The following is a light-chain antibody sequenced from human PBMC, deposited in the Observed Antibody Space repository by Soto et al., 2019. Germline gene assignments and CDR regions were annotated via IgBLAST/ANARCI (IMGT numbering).Light chain of an antibody. Sequence: QSALTQPRSVSGSPGQSVTISCTGTSSDVGDYKYVSWYRQHPGKAPKLMIYDVSERPSGVPDRFSGSKSGNPASLTISGLQAEDEADYYCCSYAGSYSYVFGTGTKVTVL. CDR3: CSYAGSYSYV. V-gene: IGLV2-11*01. CDR1: SSDVGDYKY. J-gene: IGLJ1*01. CDR2: DVS.